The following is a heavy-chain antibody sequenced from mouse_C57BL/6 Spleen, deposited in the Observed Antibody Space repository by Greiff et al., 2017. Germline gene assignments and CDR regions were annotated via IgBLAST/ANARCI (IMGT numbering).Heavy chain of an antibody. CDR3: VRHGDYYGDYFDY. CDR2: IRSKSNNYAT. Sequence: EVQLVESGGGLVQPKGSLKLSCAASGFSFNTYAMNWVRQAPGKGLEWVARIRSKSNNYATYYADSVKDRFTISRDDSESMLYLQMNNLKTEDTAMYYCVRHGDYYGDYFDYWGQGTTLTVSS. V-gene: IGHV10-1*01. CDR1: GFSFNTYA. J-gene: IGHJ2*01. D-gene: IGHD1-1*01.